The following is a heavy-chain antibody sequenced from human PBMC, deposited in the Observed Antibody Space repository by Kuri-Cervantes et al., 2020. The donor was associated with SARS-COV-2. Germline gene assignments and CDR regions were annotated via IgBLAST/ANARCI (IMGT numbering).Heavy chain of an antibody. CDR3: ARERILPRRAFGYEFDY. Sequence: ASVKVSCKASGYTFTGYYMHWVRQAPGQGLEWMGWINAGNGNTKYSQKFQGRVTITRDTSASTAYMELSSLRSEDTAVYYCARERILPRRAFGYEFDYWGQGTLVTVSS. V-gene: IGHV1-3*01. CDR2: INAGNGNT. D-gene: IGHD5-12*01. J-gene: IGHJ4*02. CDR1: GYTFTGYY.